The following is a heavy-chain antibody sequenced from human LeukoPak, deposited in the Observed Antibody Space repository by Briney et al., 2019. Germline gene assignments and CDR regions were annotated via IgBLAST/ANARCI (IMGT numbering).Heavy chain of an antibody. V-gene: IGHV3-11*06. CDR2: ISSSSSYT. CDR3: AREGVAAVADAFDI. CDR1: GFTFSDYY. J-gene: IGHJ3*02. D-gene: IGHD6-19*01. Sequence: GGSLRLSCAASGFTFSDYYMSWIRQAPGKGLEWVSYISSSSSYTNYADSVKGRFTISRDNAKNSLYLQMSSLRAEDTAVYYCAREGVAAVADAFDIWGQGTMVTVSS.